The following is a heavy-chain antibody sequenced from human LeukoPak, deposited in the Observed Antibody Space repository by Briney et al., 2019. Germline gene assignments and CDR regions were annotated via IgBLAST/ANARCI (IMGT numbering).Heavy chain of an antibody. V-gene: IGHV3-30*02. J-gene: IGHJ4*02. CDR2: IRYDGSNK. CDR1: GFTFSSYG. Sequence: GGSLRLSCAASGFTFSSYGMHWVRQAPGKGLEWVAFIRYDGSNKYYADSVKGRFTISRENAKNSLYLQMNSLRAGDTAVYYCARGMPALRGVVDYWGQGTLVTVSS. CDR3: ARGMPALRGVVDY. D-gene: IGHD3-10*01.